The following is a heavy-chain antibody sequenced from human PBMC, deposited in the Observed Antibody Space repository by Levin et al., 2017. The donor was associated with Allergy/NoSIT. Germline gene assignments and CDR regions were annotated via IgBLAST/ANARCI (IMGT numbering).Heavy chain of an antibody. CDR3: ARLGSYGYEGGYFDY. D-gene: IGHD5-18*01. CDR2: IYPGDSDT. Sequence: KVSCKGSGYSFTSYWIGWVRQMPGKGLEWMGIIYPGDSDTRYSPSFQGQVTISADKSISTAYLQWSSLKASDTAMYYCARLGSYGYEGGYFDYWGQGTLVTVSS. CDR1: GYSFTSYW. V-gene: IGHV5-51*01. J-gene: IGHJ4*02.